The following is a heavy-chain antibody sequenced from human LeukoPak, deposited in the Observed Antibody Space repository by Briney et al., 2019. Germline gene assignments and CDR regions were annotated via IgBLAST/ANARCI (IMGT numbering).Heavy chain of an antibody. CDR1: GGSISSYY. V-gene: IGHV4-34*01. D-gene: IGHD3-16*02. J-gene: IGHJ3*02. Sequence: SETLSLTCTVSGGSISSYYWSWIRQPPGKGLEWIGEINHSGSTNYNPSLKSRVTISVDTSKNQFSLKLSSVTAAGTAVYYCARGLPRRVSDAFDIWGQGTMVTVSS. CDR2: INHSGST. CDR3: ARGLPRRVSDAFDI.